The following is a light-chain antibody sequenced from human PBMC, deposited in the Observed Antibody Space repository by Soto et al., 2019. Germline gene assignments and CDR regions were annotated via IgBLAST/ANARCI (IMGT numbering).Light chain of an antibody. CDR1: ESVSSN. J-gene: IGKJ5*01. CDR3: QQYSNWPPSII. V-gene: IGKV3-15*01. Sequence: EIVLTQSPGTPSLSPGERATLSCRASESVSSNLAWYQQRPGQAPRLLIYGASTRATDTPVRFRGSGSGTEFTLTISSLQSEDFAVYYCQQYSNWPPSIIFGQGTRLEIK. CDR2: GAS.